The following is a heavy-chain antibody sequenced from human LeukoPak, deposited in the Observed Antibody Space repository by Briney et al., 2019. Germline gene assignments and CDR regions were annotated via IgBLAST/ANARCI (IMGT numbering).Heavy chain of an antibody. V-gene: IGHV3-30*04. CDR1: GFTFDNYA. J-gene: IGHJ4*02. Sequence: PGRSLRLSCAGSGFTFDNYAMHGVRQAPGKGLEWVAVIWHDATKTYYVDSVKGRFTISRDNSKNTLYLQMTRLRAEDTAVYYCARTMFDFWSARYPLAFNYWGQGTPVTVSS. D-gene: IGHD3-3*01. CDR2: IWHDATKT. CDR3: ARTMFDFWSARYPLAFNY.